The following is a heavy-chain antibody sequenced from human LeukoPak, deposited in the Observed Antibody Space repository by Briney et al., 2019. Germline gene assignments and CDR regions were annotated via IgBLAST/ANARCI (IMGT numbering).Heavy chain of an antibody. Sequence: ASVKVSCKASGYTFTSYGISWVRQAPGQGLEWMGWISAYNGNTDYAQKFQGRVTMTTDTSTNTAYMELRSLRSDDTAVYYCARVAGNYYYYYMDVWGKGTTVTVSS. V-gene: IGHV1-18*01. J-gene: IGHJ6*03. CDR1: GYTFTSYG. CDR2: ISAYNGNT. D-gene: IGHD6-19*01. CDR3: ARVAGNYYYYYMDV.